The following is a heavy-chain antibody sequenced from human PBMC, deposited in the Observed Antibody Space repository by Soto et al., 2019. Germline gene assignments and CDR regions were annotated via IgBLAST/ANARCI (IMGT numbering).Heavy chain of an antibody. J-gene: IGHJ6*02. V-gene: IGHV1-46*01. CDR3: ARGKPGTYSHVEYGMDV. CDR2: INPSGGTT. D-gene: IGHD5-18*01. CDR1: GYSITSYY. Sequence: HVQLVQSVAEVKKPGASVKVSCKASGYSITSYYFHWVRQAPGQGLEWMGLINPSGGTTIYAQRFQGRVTMTSDSSTSTVNMELSSLRSEDTAVYFCARGKPGTYSHVEYGMDVWGQGTTVTVSS.